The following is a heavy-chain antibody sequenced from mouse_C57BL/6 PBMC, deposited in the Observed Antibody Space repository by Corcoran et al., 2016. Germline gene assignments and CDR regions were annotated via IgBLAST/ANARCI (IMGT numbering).Heavy chain of an antibody. D-gene: IGHD1-1*01. J-gene: IGHJ4*01. CDR3: AREAITTVVATRKAMDY. CDR2: IYPGDGDT. V-gene: IGHV1-80*01. CDR1: GYAFSSYW. Sequence: QVQLQQSGAELVKPGASVKLSCKASGYAFSSYWMNWVKQRPGKGLEWIGQIYPGDGDTNYNGKFKGKATLTADKSSSTAYMQLSSLTSEDSAVYFCAREAITTVVATRKAMDYWGQGTSVTVSS.